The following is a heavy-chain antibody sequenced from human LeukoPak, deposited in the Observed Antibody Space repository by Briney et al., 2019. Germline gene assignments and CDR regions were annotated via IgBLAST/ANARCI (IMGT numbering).Heavy chain of an antibody. CDR2: ISGSGDNT. V-gene: IGHV3-23*01. J-gene: IGHJ4*02. CDR3: AKDPLVRAPDY. D-gene: IGHD1-26*01. CDR1: GFTFSSYA. Sequence: GGSLRLSCAASGFTFSSYAMSWVRQAPGKGLEWVSGISGSGDNTYYADSVKGRFTISRDNSKNTLYVQVNSLRAEDTAVYYCAKDPLVRAPDYWGQGTLVTVSS.